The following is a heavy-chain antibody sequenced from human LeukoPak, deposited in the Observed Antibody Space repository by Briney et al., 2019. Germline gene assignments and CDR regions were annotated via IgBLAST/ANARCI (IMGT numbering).Heavy chain of an antibody. CDR3: ARGAMATITPFDY. V-gene: IGHV4-59*11. CDR1: GGSISSHY. CDR2: IYYSGST. Sequence: SETLSLTCTVSGGSISSHYWSWIRQPPGKGLEWIGYIYYSGSTSYNPSLKSRVTISVDTSKNQFSLKLSSVTAADTAVYYCARGAMATITPFDYWGQGTLVTVSS. D-gene: IGHD5-24*01. J-gene: IGHJ4*02.